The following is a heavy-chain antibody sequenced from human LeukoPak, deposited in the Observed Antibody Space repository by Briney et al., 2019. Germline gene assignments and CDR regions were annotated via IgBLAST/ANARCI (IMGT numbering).Heavy chain of an antibody. D-gene: IGHD1-14*01. CDR2: IYHSGST. Sequence: PSGTLSLTCAVFGGSIRSSNWWSWVRPPPGKGLEWIGEIYHSGSTNYNPSLKSRVTISVDKSKNQFSLKLSSVTAADTAVYYCARVEGLGGRKIDYWGQGTLVTVSS. CDR3: ARVEGLGGRKIDY. J-gene: IGHJ4*02. V-gene: IGHV4-4*02. CDR1: GGSIRSSNW.